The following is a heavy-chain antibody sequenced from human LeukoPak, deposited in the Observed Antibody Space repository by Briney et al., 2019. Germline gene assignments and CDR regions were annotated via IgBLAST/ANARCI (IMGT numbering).Heavy chain of an antibody. Sequence: ASVKVSCKLSGGSFSSYAFSWVRQAPGQGLEWMGGIIPMFGRANYAQRFQGRVTITTDDSTNTVYMELSSLTSEDTAMYYCAREVRISLLKSSGSYPDYWGQGTLVTVSS. CDR1: GGSFSSYA. J-gene: IGHJ4*02. CDR3: AREVRISLLKSSGSYPDY. CDR2: IIPMFGRA. V-gene: IGHV1-69*05. D-gene: IGHD1-26*01.